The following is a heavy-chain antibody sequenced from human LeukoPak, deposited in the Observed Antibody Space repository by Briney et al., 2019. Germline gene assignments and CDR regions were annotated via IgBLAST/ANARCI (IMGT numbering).Heavy chain of an antibody. CDR3: AKANSSWYQDWFDP. V-gene: IGHV3-74*01. D-gene: IGHD6-13*01. CDR2: INSDGSST. J-gene: IGHJ5*02. Sequence: GGSLRLSCAASGFTFSSYWMHWVRQAPGKGLVWVSRINSDGSSTSYADSVKGRFTISRDNSKNTLYLQMNSLRAEDTAVYYCAKANSSWYQDWFDPWGQGTLVTVSS. CDR1: GFTFSSYW.